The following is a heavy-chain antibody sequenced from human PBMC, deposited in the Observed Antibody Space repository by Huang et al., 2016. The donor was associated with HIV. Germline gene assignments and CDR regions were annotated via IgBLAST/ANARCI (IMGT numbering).Heavy chain of an antibody. D-gene: IGHD1-26*01. Sequence: VQLVESGGGLVRPGGSLRLSCAAYGFTFRNFDFHWVRQAPGKGVQWVSSIDPAGITYYSDSVRGRFIISRQDAENSVSLEMNSLRGGDTAVYYCARAARYLGVFDIWGQGTGVTVSS. V-gene: IGHV3-13*01. CDR1: GFTFRNFD. J-gene: IGHJ3*02. CDR2: IDPAGIT. CDR3: ARAARYLGVFDI.